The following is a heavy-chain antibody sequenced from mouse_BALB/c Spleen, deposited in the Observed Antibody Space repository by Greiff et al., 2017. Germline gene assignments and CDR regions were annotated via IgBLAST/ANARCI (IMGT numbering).Heavy chain of an antibody. V-gene: IGHV2-9*02. D-gene: IGHD4-1*01. J-gene: IGHJ3*01. Sequence: VKLMESGPGLVAPSQSLSITCTVSGFSLTNYGVHWVRQPPGKGLEWLGVIWAGGSTNYNSALMSRLSISKDNSKSQVFLKMNSLQTDDTAMYYCARDIPWGFAYWGQGTLVTVSA. CDR2: IWAGGST. CDR1: GFSLTNYG. CDR3: ARDIPWGFAY.